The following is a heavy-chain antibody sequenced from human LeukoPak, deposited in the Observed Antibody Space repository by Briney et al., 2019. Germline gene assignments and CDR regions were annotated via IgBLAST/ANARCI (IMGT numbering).Heavy chain of an antibody. Sequence: AQSLRLSCAASGFSFSNYAMTWVCQAPGTGLGWVSTICGSGGSTSNADSAKGRLTISRDNTKNTLYLQMHSLRAEDTAVYYCARDRVDGSGGYHAFDIWGQGTMVTVSS. J-gene: IGHJ3*02. CDR2: ICGSGGST. V-gene: IGHV3-23*01. D-gene: IGHD3-10*01. CDR3: ARDRVDGSGGYHAFDI. CDR1: GFSFSNYA.